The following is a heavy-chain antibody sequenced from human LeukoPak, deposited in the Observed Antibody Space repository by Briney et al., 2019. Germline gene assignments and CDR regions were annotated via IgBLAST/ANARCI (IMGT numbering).Heavy chain of an antibody. V-gene: IGHV1-2*02. CDR1: GYTFTGYH. J-gene: IGHJ4*02. Sequence: GASGKVSCKTTGYTFTGYHLHWVRQAPGQGLEWMAWIQSDSGDTNYAQKFQGRVTVTRDKFTRTSYIEVDRLSSDDTAVYYCARDLTGDLYTFFDYWGQGTLVTVSS. CDR3: ARDLTGDLYTFFDY. D-gene: IGHD3-16*02. CDR2: IQSDSGDT.